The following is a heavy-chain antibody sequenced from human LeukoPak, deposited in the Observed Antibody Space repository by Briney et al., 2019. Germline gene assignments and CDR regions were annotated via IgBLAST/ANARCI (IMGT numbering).Heavy chain of an antibody. Sequence: PSETLSLTCTVSGASISSYYWSWIRQPAGEGLEWIGRCSTSGGTNYNPSLESRVTISVDTSKNQFSLKLSSVTAADTAVYYCARAQGLGGTTYYYYYGMDVWGQGTTVTVSS. CDR2: CSTSGGT. J-gene: IGHJ6*02. D-gene: IGHD1-1*01. CDR1: GASISSYY. CDR3: ARAQGLGGTTYYYYYGMDV. V-gene: IGHV4-4*07.